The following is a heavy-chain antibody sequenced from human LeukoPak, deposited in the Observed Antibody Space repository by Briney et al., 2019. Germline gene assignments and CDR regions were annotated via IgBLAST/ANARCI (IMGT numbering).Heavy chain of an antibody. V-gene: IGHV3-23*01. Sequence: PGGSLRLSCAASGFTFSSYAMSWVRQAPGKGLEWVSAISGSGGSTYYADSVKGRFTISRDNAKNSLYLQMNSLRAEDTAVYYCARALRLGYCSGGSCYSDAFDIWGQGTMVTVSS. J-gene: IGHJ3*02. CDR2: ISGSGGST. D-gene: IGHD2-15*01. CDR3: ARALRLGYCSGGSCYSDAFDI. CDR1: GFTFSSYA.